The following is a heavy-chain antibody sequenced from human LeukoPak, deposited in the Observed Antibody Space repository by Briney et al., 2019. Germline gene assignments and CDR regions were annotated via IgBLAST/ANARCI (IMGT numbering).Heavy chain of an antibody. CDR1: GHTFTSYG. CDR2: ISARDT. D-gene: IGHD6-19*01. V-gene: IGHV1-18*01. CDR3: ARDISSGLFDY. Sequence: ASVKVSCKASGHTFTSYGISWVRQAPGQGLEWMGWISARDTNSAQKFQGRVTMTTDTSASTAYVELSSLRSEDTAVYYCARDISSGLFDYWGQGTLVTVSS. J-gene: IGHJ4*02.